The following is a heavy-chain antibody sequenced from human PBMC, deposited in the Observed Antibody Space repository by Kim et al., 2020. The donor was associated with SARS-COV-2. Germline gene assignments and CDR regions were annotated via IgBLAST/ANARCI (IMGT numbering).Heavy chain of an antibody. V-gene: IGHV4-39*01. J-gene: IGHJ4*02. Sequence: SETLSLTCTVSGGSISSSSYYWGWIRQPPGKGLEWIGSIYYSGSTYYNPSLKSRVTISVDTSKNQFSLKLSSVTAADTAVYYCASGGIAARLRIDYWGQGTLVTVSS. CDR2: IYYSGST. D-gene: IGHD6-6*01. CDR3: ASGGIAARLRIDY. CDR1: GGSISSSSYY.